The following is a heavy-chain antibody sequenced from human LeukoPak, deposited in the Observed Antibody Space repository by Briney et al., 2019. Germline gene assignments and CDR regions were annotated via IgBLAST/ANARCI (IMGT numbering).Heavy chain of an antibody. CDR1: GFTFRSYG. Sequence: GGSLRLSCAASGFTFRSYGMDWVRQAPGKGLEWVAFIRHDGNNKDYAASVKGRFTISRDNSKNTLYLQMNSLRAEDTAVYYCAKGYGDLVAFDIWGQGTMVTVSS. CDR2: IRHDGNNK. J-gene: IGHJ3*02. CDR3: AKGYGDLVAFDI. D-gene: IGHD4-17*01. V-gene: IGHV3-30*02.